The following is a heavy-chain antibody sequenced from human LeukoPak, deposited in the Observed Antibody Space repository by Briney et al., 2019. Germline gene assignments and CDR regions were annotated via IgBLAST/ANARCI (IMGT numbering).Heavy chain of an antibody. CDR1: GFTFSNYG. J-gene: IGHJ4*02. Sequence: PGRSLRLSCAASGFTFSNYGLHWVRQAPGKGLEWVALISHDGSNKNYADSVKGRFTISRDNSKDTLYLHMNSLRAEDTAVYYCAKDSSSSWFGGDSKWGQGTLVTVSS. CDR3: AKDSSSSWFGGDSK. D-gene: IGHD6-13*01. CDR2: ISHDGSNK. V-gene: IGHV3-30*18.